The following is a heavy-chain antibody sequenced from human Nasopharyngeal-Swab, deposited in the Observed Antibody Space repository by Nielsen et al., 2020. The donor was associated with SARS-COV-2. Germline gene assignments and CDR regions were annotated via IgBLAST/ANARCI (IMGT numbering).Heavy chain of an antibody. CDR3: AKGSPGQCSSVTCTGAIYFDY. CDR1: GFSPSTYA. J-gene: IGHJ4*02. CDR2: ISDGGTT. Sequence: GESLKTSCAASGFSPSTYAMSWVRQAPGKGLEWGLAISDGGTTHYANSAKGRFTITRDNSKNTLYLELNSLRDEDTAVYYCAKGSPGQCSSVTCTGAIYFDYWGQGTLVTVSS. D-gene: IGHD2-2*01. V-gene: IGHV3-23*01.